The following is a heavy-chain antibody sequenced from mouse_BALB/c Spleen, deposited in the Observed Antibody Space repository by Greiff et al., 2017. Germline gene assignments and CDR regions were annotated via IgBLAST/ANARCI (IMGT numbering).Heavy chain of an antibody. CDR1: GYSITSDYA. CDR3: AGRGFAY. CDR2: ISYSGST. Sequence: EVKLMESGPGLVKPSQSLSLTCTVTGYSITSDYAWNWIRQFPGNKLEWMGYISYSGSTSYNPSLKSRISITRDTSKNQFFLQLNSVTTEDTATYYCAGRGFAYWGQGTLVTVSA. J-gene: IGHJ3*01. V-gene: IGHV3-2*02.